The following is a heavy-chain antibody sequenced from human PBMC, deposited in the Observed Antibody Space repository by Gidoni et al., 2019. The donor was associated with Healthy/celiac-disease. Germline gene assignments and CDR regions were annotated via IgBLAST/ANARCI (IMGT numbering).Heavy chain of an antibody. CDR1: FSSYA. CDR2: ISGSGGST. V-gene: IGHV3-23*01. CDR3: AKGDIVLMVYAPNWFDP. J-gene: IGHJ5*02. D-gene: IGHD2-8*01. Sequence: FSSYAMSWVRQAPGKGLEWVSAISGSGGSTYYADSVKGRFTISRDNSKNTLYLQMNSLRAEDTAVYYCAKGDIVLMVYAPNWFDPWGQGTRVTVSS.